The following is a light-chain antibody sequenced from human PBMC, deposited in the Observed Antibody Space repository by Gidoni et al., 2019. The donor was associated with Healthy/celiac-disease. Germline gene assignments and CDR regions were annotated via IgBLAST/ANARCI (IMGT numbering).Light chain of an antibody. J-gene: IGKJ4*01. CDR1: QSISSY. CDR2: AAS. V-gene: IGKV1-39*01. CDR3: QQSYSTPLLT. Sequence: DIHMTQSPSSLSASVGDRVTITCRASQSISSYLNWYQQKQGKAPKLLIYAASSLQSGVPSRFSGSGSGTDFTLTISSLQPEDFATYYCQQSYSTPLLTFGGGTKVEIK.